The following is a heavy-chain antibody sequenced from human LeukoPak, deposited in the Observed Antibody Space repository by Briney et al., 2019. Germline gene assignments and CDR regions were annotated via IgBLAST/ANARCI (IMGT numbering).Heavy chain of an antibody. V-gene: IGHV1-2*02. CDR3: LRTTVGTFDY. D-gene: IGHD4-11*01. J-gene: IGHJ4*02. Sequence: GASVTVSFKAAGYTFTVYFMHWVRPAPGQGLEWMGWINPNSGGTNYAQKFQGRVTMTRDTSISTAYMELSRLRSDDTAGYYWLRTTVGTFDYWGQATLVTVSS. CDR2: INPNSGGT. CDR1: GYTFTVYF.